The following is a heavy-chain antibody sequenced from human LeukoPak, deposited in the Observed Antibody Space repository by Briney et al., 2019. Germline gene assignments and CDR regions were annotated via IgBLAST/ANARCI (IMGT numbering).Heavy chain of an antibody. Sequence: SVKVSCKASGGTFSSYAISWVRQAPGQGLEWMGGIIPIFGTANYAQKFQGRVTITADESTSTAYMELSSLRSEDTAVYYCARDTPHLYYYDSSGPIPFDYWGQGTLVTVSS. CDR3: ARDTPHLYYYDSSGPIPFDY. CDR1: GGTFSSYA. J-gene: IGHJ4*02. D-gene: IGHD3-22*01. CDR2: IIPIFGTA. V-gene: IGHV1-69*13.